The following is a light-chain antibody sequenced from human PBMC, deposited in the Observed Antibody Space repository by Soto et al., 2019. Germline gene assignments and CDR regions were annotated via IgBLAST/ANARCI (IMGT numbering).Light chain of an antibody. Sequence: QITPAPSSPSASLGGRIPLPFRASRYIRSDLSWYQQRPGQAPKVLIYVASNLQSGVPSRFSGSGYGTDFTLTISSLQPEDFATYYCLQDYNYPWTCGQGTKVDI. J-gene: IGKJ1*01. V-gene: IGKV1-6*01. CDR1: RYIRSD. CDR2: VAS. CDR3: LQDYNYPWT.